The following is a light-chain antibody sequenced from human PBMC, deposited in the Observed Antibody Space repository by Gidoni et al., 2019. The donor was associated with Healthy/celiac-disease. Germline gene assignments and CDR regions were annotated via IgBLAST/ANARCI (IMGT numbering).Light chain of an antibody. CDR2: KAS. CDR3: QQYNSYPWT. J-gene: IGKJ1*01. CDR1: QSISSW. V-gene: IGKV1-5*03. Sequence: DIQMNQSLSTLSASVGDRVTITCRASQSISSWLAWYQQKPGKAPKLLIYKASSLESGVPSRFSGSGSGTEFTLTISSLQPDDFATYYCQQYNSYPWTFGQGTKVEIK.